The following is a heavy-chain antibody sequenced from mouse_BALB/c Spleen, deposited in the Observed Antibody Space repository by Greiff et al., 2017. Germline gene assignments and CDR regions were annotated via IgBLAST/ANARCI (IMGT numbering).Heavy chain of an antibody. D-gene: IGHD1-1*01. J-gene: IGHJ4*01. CDR1: GYTFTSYW. CDR2: IYPSDSYT. CDR3: TRSYVRTMDY. Sequence: VQLQQPGAELVRPGASVKLSCKASGYTFTSYWINWVKQRPGQGLEWIGNIYPSDSYTNYNQKFKDKATLTVDKSSSTAYMQLSSPTSEDSAVYYCTRSYVRTMDYWGQGTSVTVSS. V-gene: IGHV1-69*02.